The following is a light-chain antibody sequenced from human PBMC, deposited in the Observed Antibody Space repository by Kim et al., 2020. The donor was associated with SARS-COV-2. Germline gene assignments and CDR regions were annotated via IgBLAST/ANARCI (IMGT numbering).Light chain of an antibody. CDR1: SLRSYY. V-gene: IGLV3-19*01. CDR3: NARDSNDYVV. J-gene: IGLJ2*01. Sequence: VAVGQKVRITCQVDSLRSYYATWDQQKPGQAPIPVIYGKNNRPSGIPDRFSGSSAGNTASLTITGTQAGDEADYYCNARDSNDYVVFGGGTQLTVL. CDR2: GKN.